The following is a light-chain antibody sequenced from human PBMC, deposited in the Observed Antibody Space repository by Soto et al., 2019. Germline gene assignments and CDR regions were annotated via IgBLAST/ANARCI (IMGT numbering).Light chain of an antibody. CDR1: SSYVGGYNY. Sequence: QSALTQPASVSWSPGQSITISCTGTSSYVGGYNYVSWYQQHPGKAPKLMIYEFSNRPSLVSNRCSGSKSGNTASLTISGLQAEDEADYYCSSSTSSSTLYVFGTWTKVPV. CDR2: EFS. J-gene: IGLJ1*01. CDR3: SSSTSSSTLYV. V-gene: IGLV2-14*01.